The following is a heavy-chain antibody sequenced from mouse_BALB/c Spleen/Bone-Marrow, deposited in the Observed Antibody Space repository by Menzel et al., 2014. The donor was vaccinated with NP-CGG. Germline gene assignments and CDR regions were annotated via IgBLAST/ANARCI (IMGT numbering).Heavy chain of an antibody. CDR2: ISSGSSTT. Sequence: EVQLVESGGGLVQPGGSRKLSCAASGFTFSSFGMHWVRQAPEKGLEWVAYISSGSSTTYYADTVKGRFTISRDNPKNTLFLQMTSLRSEDTAMYYCASDWAYYFDYWGQGTTLTVSS. CDR1: GFTFSSFG. D-gene: IGHD4-1*01. V-gene: IGHV5-17*02. J-gene: IGHJ2*01. CDR3: ASDWAYYFDY.